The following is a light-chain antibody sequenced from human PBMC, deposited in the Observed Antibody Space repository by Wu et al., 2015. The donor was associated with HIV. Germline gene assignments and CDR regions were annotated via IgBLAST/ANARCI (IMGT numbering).Light chain of an antibody. V-gene: IGKV3-20*01. CDR1: QSVSSSY. J-gene: IGKJ2*03. CDR3: QQYDTSPRYS. Sequence: EIVLTQSPDTLSLSPGERATLSCRTSQSVSSSYLAWYQQKPGQAPRLLIYGASSRATGIPDRFSGSGSGPDLTLTISRLEPEDFAVYYCQQYDTSPRYSFGQGTKLEIK. CDR2: GAS.